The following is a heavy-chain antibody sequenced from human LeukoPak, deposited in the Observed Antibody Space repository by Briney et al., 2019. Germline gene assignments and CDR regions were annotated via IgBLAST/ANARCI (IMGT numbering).Heavy chain of an antibody. V-gene: IGHV3-23*01. CDR1: GFTFSNYA. CDR3: ARDGGSWFPPTDDAFDI. CDR2: ISGSGGST. Sequence: GGSLRLSCAASGFTFSNYAMTWVRQAPGKGLEWVSAISGSGGSTYYADSVKGRFTISRDNSKNSLYLQMNSLSAEDTAVYYCARDGGSWFPPTDDAFDIWGQGTMVTVSS. D-gene: IGHD2-15*01. J-gene: IGHJ3*02.